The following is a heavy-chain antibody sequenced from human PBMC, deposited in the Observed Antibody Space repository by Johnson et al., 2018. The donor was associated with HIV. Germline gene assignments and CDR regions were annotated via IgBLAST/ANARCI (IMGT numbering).Heavy chain of an antibody. Sequence: QEKLVESGGGLVQPGGSLRLSCAASGFTFSSYAMHWVRQAPGKGLEWVAVISYDGSNKYYADSVKGRFTISRDNSKNTLYLQMNSLRAEDTAVYYCARDLVSLEDAFDIWGQGTMVTVSS. CDR3: ARDLVSLEDAFDI. CDR1: GFTFSSYA. D-gene: IGHD3-16*02. CDR2: ISYDGSNK. V-gene: IGHV3-30*14. J-gene: IGHJ3*02.